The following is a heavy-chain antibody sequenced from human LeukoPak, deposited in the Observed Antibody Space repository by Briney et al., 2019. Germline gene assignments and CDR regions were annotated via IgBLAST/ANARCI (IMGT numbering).Heavy chain of an antibody. D-gene: IGHD3-10*01. CDR3: ARDLDYGSGQHFDP. V-gene: IGHV4-4*02. Sequence: PSETLSLTCAVSGGSISSSNWWSWVRQPPGKGLEWIGEIYHSGSTNYNPSLKSRVTISVDKSKNQFSLKLSSVTAADTAVYYCARDLDYGSGQHFDPWGQGTLSPSPQ. CDR1: GGSISSSNW. CDR2: IYHSGST. J-gene: IGHJ5*02.